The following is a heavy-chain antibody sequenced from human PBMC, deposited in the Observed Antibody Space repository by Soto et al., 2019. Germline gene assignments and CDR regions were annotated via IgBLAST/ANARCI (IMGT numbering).Heavy chain of an antibody. CDR3: ARGMGSSAGYYYYGMDV. CDR1: GYTFTSYA. V-gene: IGHV1-3*01. D-gene: IGHD6-6*01. J-gene: IGHJ6*02. Sequence: QVQLVQSGAEVKKPGASVKVSCKASGYTFTSYAMHWVRQAPGQRLEWMGWINAGNGNTKYSQKFQGRVTITRDTSASTAYMELSSLRSEDTAVHYCARGMGSSAGYYYYGMDVWGQGTTVTVSS. CDR2: INAGNGNT.